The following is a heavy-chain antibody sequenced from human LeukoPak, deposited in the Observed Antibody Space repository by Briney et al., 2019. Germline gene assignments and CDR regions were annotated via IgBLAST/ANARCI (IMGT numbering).Heavy chain of an antibody. CDR3: ATEYASGRNYYYYMDV. D-gene: IGHD3-10*01. CDR2: ITSDGSNT. Sequence: PGGSLRLSCAASGFTFSSYWMHWVRQAPGKGLVWVSRITSDGSNTIYADSVKGRFTISRDNAKNSLYLQMNSLRAEDTAVYYCATEYASGRNYYYYMDVWGKGTTVTVSS. J-gene: IGHJ6*03. V-gene: IGHV3-74*01. CDR1: GFTFSSYW.